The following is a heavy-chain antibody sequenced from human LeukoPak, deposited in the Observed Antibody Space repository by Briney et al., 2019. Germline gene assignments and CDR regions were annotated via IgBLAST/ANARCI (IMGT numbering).Heavy chain of an antibody. CDR2: ISWNSGSI. J-gene: IGHJ6*02. CDR1: GFTFDDYA. D-gene: IGHD6-19*01. CDR3: ARAYSSGWYYYYGMDV. V-gene: IGHV3-9*01. Sequence: GGSLRLSCAASGFTFDDYAMPWVRQAPGKGLEWVSGISWNSGSIGYADSVKGRFTISRENAKNSLYLQMNSLRAGDTAVYYCARAYSSGWYYYYGMDVWGQGTTVTVSS.